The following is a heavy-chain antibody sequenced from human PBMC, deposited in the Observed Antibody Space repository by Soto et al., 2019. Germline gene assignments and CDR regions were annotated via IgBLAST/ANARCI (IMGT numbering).Heavy chain of an antibody. V-gene: IGHV1-18*01. CDR2: ISAYNGNT. CDR1: GYTFTSYG. CDR3: AIAEYSSTWFDY. J-gene: IGHJ4*02. D-gene: IGHD6-13*01. Sequence: QVQLVQSGAEVKKPGASVKVSCKASGYTFTSYGISWVRQAPGQGLEWMGWISAYNGNTNYAQKLQGRVTMPTDTPTRTAYMELRSLTSDATAVYYCAIAEYSSTWFDYLGQGTLVSVSS.